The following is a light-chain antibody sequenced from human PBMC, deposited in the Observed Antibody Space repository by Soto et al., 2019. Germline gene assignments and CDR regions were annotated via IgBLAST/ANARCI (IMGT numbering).Light chain of an antibody. J-gene: IGKJ1*01. CDR3: QQSYSTLWT. V-gene: IGKV1-39*01. Sequence: DIQMPQSPSSLSASVGDRVTITCRASQSISSYLNWYQQKPGKAPKLLIYAASSLQSGVPSKFSGSGSGTDFTLTISSLQPEDFATYYCQQSYSTLWTFGQGTKVDIK. CDR1: QSISSY. CDR2: AAS.